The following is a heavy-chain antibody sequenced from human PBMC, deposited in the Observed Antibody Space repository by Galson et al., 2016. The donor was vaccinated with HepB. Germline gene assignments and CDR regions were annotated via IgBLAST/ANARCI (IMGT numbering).Heavy chain of an antibody. Sequence: SLRLSCAGSGFTLNYYWMYWVRQAPGKGLVWVSRISSDGSSTSYADFVKGRFTISRDNAKNTLYLQMNSLRAEDTALHYCAALPMVWGQGSLVTVSS. J-gene: IGHJ4*02. V-gene: IGHV3-74*01. CDR2: ISSDGSST. CDR1: GFTLNYYW. CDR3: AALPMV. D-gene: IGHD2-8*01.